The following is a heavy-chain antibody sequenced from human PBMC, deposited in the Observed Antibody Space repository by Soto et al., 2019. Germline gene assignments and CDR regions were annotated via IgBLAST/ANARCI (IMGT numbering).Heavy chain of an antibody. CDR1: GGTFSSYA. Sequence: GASVKVSCKASGGTFSSYAISWVRQAPGQGLEWMGGIIPIFGTANYAQKFQGRVTITADESTSTAYMELSSLRSEDTAVYYCARYGSGSYYNGHFDYWGQGTLVTVSS. J-gene: IGHJ4*02. CDR3: ARYGSGSYYNGHFDY. D-gene: IGHD3-10*01. V-gene: IGHV1-69*13. CDR2: IIPIFGTA.